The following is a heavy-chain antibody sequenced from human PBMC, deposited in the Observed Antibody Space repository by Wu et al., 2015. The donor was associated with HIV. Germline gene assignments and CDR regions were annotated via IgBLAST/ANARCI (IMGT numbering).Heavy chain of an antibody. CDR2: INPAGGSP. V-gene: IGHV1-46*01. CDR3: ARESRTRWLQFADLDY. D-gene: IGHD5-24*01. Sequence: QVHLVQSGAEVKKPGASVKVSCKTSGYTFTTKYIHWVRQAPGQGLEWMGIINPAGGSPNYAQKFQGRVIMTRDTSTSTVYMELRSLISEDTAMYYCARESRTRWLQFADLDYWGQGTLVTVSS. CDR1: GYTFTTKY. J-gene: IGHJ4*02.